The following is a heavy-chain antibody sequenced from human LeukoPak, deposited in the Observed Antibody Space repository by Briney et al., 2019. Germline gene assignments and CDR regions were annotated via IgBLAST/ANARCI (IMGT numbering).Heavy chain of an antibody. D-gene: IGHD2-2*01. CDR2: IHYSGNT. Sequence: PSEILSLTCSVSVGSISSYYWSWIRQPPGKGLEWIGYIHYSGNTNYNPSLKSRVTISVDTSKNQFSLKLSSVTAADTAVYYCARQGVCSSTSCYRSGVDVWGQGTTVTVSS. CDR1: VGSISSYY. V-gene: IGHV4-59*01. J-gene: IGHJ6*02. CDR3: ARQGVCSSTSCYRSGVDV.